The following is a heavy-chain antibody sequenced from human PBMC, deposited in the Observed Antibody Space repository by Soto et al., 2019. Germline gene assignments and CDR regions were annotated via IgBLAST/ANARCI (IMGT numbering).Heavy chain of an antibody. Sequence: SETLSLTCAVYGGSFSGYYWICIRQAPGKGLEWIVEINHSGSTNYNPSLKSRVTISVDTSKNQFSLKLSSVTAADTAVYYCARSLYDFWSGYYAEYFQHRGQGTLVTVSS. V-gene: IGHV4-34*01. CDR1: GGSFSGYY. CDR3: ARSLYDFWSGYYAEYFQH. D-gene: IGHD3-3*01. J-gene: IGHJ1*01. CDR2: INHSGST.